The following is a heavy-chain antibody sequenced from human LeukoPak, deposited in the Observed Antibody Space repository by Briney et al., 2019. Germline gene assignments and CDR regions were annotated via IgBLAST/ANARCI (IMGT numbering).Heavy chain of an antibody. Sequence: GSLRLSCAASGFTFSSYSMNWVRQTPGKGLEWSSYINSSSSAIYHADSVKGRFTISRDNAKNSLYLQMNSLRVEGTAVDYCVSPGGDFAPSYYYGLDVWGQGITVTVSS. D-gene: IGHD3-16*01. CDR3: VSPGGDFAPSYYYGLDV. CDR2: INSSSSAI. J-gene: IGHJ6*02. CDR1: GFTFSSYS. V-gene: IGHV3-48*04.